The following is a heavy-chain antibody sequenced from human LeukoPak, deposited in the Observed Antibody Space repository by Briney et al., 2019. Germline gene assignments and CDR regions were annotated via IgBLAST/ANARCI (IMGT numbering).Heavy chain of an antibody. V-gene: IGHV4-39*01. CDR3: ARIPTNAVPAAHNGFDI. D-gene: IGHD2-2*01. CDR1: GGSISSTNYY. Sequence: SETLSLTCTVSGGSISSTNYYWGWIRQPPGKGLEWIGNIYYSGSTYYNPSLRSRVTMSVDTSKNQFSLKLSSVTAADTALYFCARIPTNAVPAAHNGFDIWGQGTMVTVSS. J-gene: IGHJ3*02. CDR2: IYYSGST.